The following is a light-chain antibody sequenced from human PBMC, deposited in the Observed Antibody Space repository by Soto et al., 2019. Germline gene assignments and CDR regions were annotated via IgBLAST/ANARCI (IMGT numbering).Light chain of an antibody. Sequence: QPVPTPPPPPPGAPWPALTLSPPGTHNDVGGYNYVSWYQQHPGKAPKLMIYEVSKRPSGVPDRFSGSKSGNTASLTVSGLQAEDEADYYCSSYAGSNNYVFGTGTKVTVL. CDR1: HNDVGGYNY. J-gene: IGLJ1*01. V-gene: IGLV2-8*01. CDR2: EVS. CDR3: SSYAGSNNYV.